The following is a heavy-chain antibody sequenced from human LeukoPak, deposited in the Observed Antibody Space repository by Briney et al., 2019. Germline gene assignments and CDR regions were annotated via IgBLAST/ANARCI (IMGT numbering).Heavy chain of an antibody. CDR3: AKVGYSGYDYGPYYFDY. D-gene: IGHD5-12*01. V-gene: IGHV3-53*05. CDR2: IYSGGST. Sequence: GGSLRLSCAASGFTVSNNYMSWVRQSPGKGLEWVSIIYSGGSTYYADFVKGRFTISRDNSKNTLYLQMNSLRAEDTAVYYCAKVGYSGYDYGPYYFDYWGQGTLVTVSS. CDR1: GFTVSNNY. J-gene: IGHJ4*02.